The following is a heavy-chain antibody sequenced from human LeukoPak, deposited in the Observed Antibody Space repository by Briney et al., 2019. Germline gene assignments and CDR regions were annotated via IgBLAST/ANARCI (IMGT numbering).Heavy chain of an antibody. Sequence: SETLSLTCAVYGGSFSGFYWSWIRQPPGKGLEWVGEINHNGSNNYNPPLKSRVTISVDTSKNQFSLKLSSVTAADTAVYYCARGRSIAAAAPNYGGQGTLVTVSS. J-gene: IGHJ4*02. CDR1: GGSFSGFY. CDR2: INHNGSN. V-gene: IGHV4-34*01. CDR3: ARGRSIAAAAPNY. D-gene: IGHD6-13*01.